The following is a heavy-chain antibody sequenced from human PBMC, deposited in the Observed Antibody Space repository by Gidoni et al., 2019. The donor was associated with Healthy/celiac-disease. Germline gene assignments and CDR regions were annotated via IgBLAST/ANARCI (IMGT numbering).Heavy chain of an antibody. J-gene: IGHJ4*02. CDR2: ISSSSSYI. CDR3: AIYDIGPFDY. D-gene: IGHD3-9*01. CDR1: GFPFSSYS. V-gene: IGHV3-21*01. Sequence: EVQLVESGGGLVKPGGSLRLSCAASGFPFSSYSMNWVRQAPGKGLEWVSSISSSSSYIYYADSVKGRFTISRDNAKNSLYLQMNSLRAEDTAVYYCAIYDIGPFDYWGQGTLVTVSS.